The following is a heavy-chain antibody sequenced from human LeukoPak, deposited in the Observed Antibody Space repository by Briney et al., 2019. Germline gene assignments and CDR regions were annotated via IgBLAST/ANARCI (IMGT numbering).Heavy chain of an antibody. CDR2: ISATSAYI. Sequence: GRSLRLSCVTSGFIFSRYTMNWVRQAPGKGLEWVSSISATSAYIFYADSVKGRFTISRDNSKNTLYLQMNSLRAEDTAVYYCAKDGGLPYNWFDPWGQGTLVTVSS. CDR1: GFIFSRYT. CDR3: AKDGGLPYNWFDP. J-gene: IGHJ5*02. D-gene: IGHD5-12*01. V-gene: IGHV3-21*01.